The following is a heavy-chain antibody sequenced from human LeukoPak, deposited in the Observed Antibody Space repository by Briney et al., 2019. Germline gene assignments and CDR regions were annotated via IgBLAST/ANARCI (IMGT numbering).Heavy chain of an antibody. CDR3: AREILGGFNPGAY. CDR1: LDSTTSNF. J-gene: IGHJ4*02. Sequence: PSETLSLTCTVSLDSTTSNFWSWVRQPPGKGLEWIGEIHRGGSPNYNPSLQSRVTISIDRSRNQIVLELSSVTAADTAFYYCAREILGGFNPGAYWGQGTLVTVSS. CDR2: IHRGGSP. V-gene: IGHV4-4*02. D-gene: IGHD1-14*01.